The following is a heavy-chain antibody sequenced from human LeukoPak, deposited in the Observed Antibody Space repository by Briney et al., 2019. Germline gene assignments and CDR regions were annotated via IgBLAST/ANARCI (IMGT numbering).Heavy chain of an antibody. CDR1: GFTFSSYG. Sequence: GGSLRLSCAASGFTFSSYGMHWVRQAPGKGLEWVAVIWYDGGNKYYADSVKGRFTISRDNSKNTLYLQMNSLRAEDTAVYYCARDATNRRGYSYGTYFDYWGQGTLVTVSS. V-gene: IGHV3-30*19. CDR2: IWYDGGNK. J-gene: IGHJ4*02. CDR3: ARDATNRRGYSYGTYFDY. D-gene: IGHD5-18*01.